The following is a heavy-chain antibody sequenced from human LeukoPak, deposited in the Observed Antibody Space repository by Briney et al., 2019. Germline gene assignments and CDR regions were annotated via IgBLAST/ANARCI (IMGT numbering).Heavy chain of an antibody. J-gene: IGHJ6*03. Sequence: GGSLRLSCAASGFIFSDYWMTWVRQAPGKGLEWVANVRQDGSEGYYVDSVRGRFAVTRDNAKSSLYLQLNSLRAEDTAVYYCATRRCSIAACRASSHHCMDFWGKGTTVTVSS. CDR3: ATRRCSIAACRASSHHCMDF. V-gene: IGHV3-7*01. CDR1: GFIFSDYW. CDR2: VRQDGSEG. D-gene: IGHD2-2*01.